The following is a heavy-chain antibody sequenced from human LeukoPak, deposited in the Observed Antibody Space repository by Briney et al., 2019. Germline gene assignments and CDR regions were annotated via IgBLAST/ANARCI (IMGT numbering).Heavy chain of an antibody. D-gene: IGHD3-22*01. CDR3: ASAYYYDSSGPDWYFDL. CDR2: IYYSGST. J-gene: IGHJ2*01. V-gene: IGHV4-59*01. CDR1: GGSISSYY. Sequence: SETLSLTCTVSGGSISSYYWSWIRQPPGKGLEWIGYIYYSGSTNYNPSLKSRVTISVDTSKNQFSLKLSSVTAADTAVYYCASAYYYDSSGPDWYFDLWGRGTLATVSS.